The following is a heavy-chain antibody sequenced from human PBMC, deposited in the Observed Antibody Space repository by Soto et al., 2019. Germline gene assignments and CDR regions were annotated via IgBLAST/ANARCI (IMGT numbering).Heavy chain of an antibody. CDR1: GHLFNNHW. V-gene: IGHV5-51*01. CDR3: ARGYFDSGHGYDL. D-gene: IGHD3-10*01. Sequence: LKISCKGPGHLFNNHWIGWVRQTPGKGLEWMGLIFTRDSETKTSPSFQGHVSFSVDNSINTVYLQWTSLKTTDTGIYFCARGYFDSGHGYDLWGQGTLVTVSS. J-gene: IGHJ5*02. CDR2: IFTRDSET.